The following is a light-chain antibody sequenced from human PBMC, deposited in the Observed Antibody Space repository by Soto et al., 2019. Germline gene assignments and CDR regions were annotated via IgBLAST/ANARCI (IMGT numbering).Light chain of an antibody. CDR2: DAS. CDR1: QSVSSY. Sequence: EIVLTQSPATLSSSAGERATLSCRASQSVSSYLAWYQQKPGQAPRLLIYDASNRATGIPARFSGSGSGTDFTLTISSLEPEDFAVYYCQQRSNWPVAFGQGTKVEIK. V-gene: IGKV3-11*01. CDR3: QQRSNWPVA. J-gene: IGKJ1*01.